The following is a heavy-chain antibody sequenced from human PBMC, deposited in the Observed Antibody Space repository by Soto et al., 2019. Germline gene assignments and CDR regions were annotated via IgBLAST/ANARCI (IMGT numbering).Heavy chain of an antibody. J-gene: IGHJ6*02. CDR1: GFTFSSYS. Sequence: GGSLRLSCTASGFTFSSYSMNWVRQAPGKGLEWVSSISSSSSYIYYADSVKGRFTISRDNAKNSLYLQMNSLRAEDTAVYYCARGVVGANLNGMDVWGQGTTVTVSS. V-gene: IGHV3-21*01. CDR3: ARGVVGANLNGMDV. CDR2: ISSSSSYI. D-gene: IGHD1-26*01.